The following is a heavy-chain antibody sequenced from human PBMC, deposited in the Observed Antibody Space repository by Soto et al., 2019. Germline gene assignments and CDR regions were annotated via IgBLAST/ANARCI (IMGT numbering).Heavy chain of an antibody. CDR3: AAVQETPYAMGI. CDR1: GITFQSTA. CDR2: IVVGSNNR. Sequence: QMQLVQSGPEVKKPGTLVKVSCKASGITFQSTAITTMRQARGQRIEGVGWIVVGSNNRACAQTLQERFTITSDMSTSTVYMALSSLRTEDTAVYNCAAVQETPYAMGIWGQGTKVTVSS. J-gene: IGHJ6*02. D-gene: IGHD2-2*01. V-gene: IGHV1-58*02.